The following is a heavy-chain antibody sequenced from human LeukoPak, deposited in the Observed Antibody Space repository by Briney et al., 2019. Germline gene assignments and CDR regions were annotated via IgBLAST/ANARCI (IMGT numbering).Heavy chain of an antibody. CDR1: GFTFSSFA. J-gene: IGHJ4*02. Sequence: GGSLRLSCAASGFTFSSFAMSWVRQAPGKGLEWVSAISDSGGTTYYADSVKGRFTISRDNSKSTLYLQMSSLRAEDTAIYYCAKDTSTGWYSSPPLPGDYWGQGTLVTVSS. V-gene: IGHV3-23*01. CDR3: AKDTSTGWYSSPPLPGDY. CDR2: ISDSGGTT. D-gene: IGHD6-13*01.